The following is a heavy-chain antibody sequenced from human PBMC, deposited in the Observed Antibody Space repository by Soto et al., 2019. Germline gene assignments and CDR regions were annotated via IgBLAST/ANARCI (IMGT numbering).Heavy chain of an antibody. J-gene: IGHJ4*02. CDR3: AKAFRVAGIQSCDY. D-gene: IGHD6-19*01. V-gene: IGHV3-23*01. CDR2: ISDSGGST. CDR1: GFTFSTYA. Sequence: ELQLLESGGGLVQPGGSLRLSCAASGFTFSTYAMSWVRQAPGKGLEWVSAISDSGGSTYYADSVEGRFTISRDNSKNALFLQMSSLRAEATAIYFCAKAFRVAGIQSCDYWGQGTLVTVSS.